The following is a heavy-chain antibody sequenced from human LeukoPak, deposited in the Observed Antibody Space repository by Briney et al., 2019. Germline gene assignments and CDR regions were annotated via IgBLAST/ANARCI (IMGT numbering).Heavy chain of an antibody. CDR3: ARQSGGKYYYYGMDV. J-gene: IGHJ6*02. D-gene: IGHD4-23*01. CDR2: IYYSGST. Sequence: SETLSLTCAVYGGSFSGFYWSWIRQPPGKGLEWIGYIYYSGSTNYNPSLKSRVTISVDTSKNQFSLKLSSVTAADTAVYYCARQSGGKYYYYGMDVWGQGTTVTVSS. CDR1: GGSFSGFY. V-gene: IGHV4-59*08.